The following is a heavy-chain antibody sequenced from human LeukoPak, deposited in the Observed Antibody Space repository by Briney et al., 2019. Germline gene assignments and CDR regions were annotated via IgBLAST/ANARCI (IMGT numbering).Heavy chain of an antibody. D-gene: IGHD6-19*01. V-gene: IGHV3-7*03. CDR2: IKQDGSEK. CDR1: GFTFSNYW. CDR3: ARDLDSGWTVDY. Sequence: GVSLRLSCVASGFTFSNYWMSWVRQAPGKGLEWVANIKQDGSEKYYVDSVKGRFTISRDNAKNSLYLQMNSLRAEDTAVYYCARDLDSGWTVDYWGQGTLVTVSS. J-gene: IGHJ4*02.